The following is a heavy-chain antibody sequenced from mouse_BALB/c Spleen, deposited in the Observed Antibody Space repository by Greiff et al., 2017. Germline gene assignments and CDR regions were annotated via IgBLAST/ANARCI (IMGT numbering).Heavy chain of an antibody. CDR1: GFSLTSYG. Sequence: VKVVESGPGLVQPSQSLSITCTVSGFSLTSYGVHWVRQSPGKGLEWLGVIWSGGSTDYNAAFISRLSISKDNSKSQVFFKMNSLQANDTAIYYCASHRYDGFAYWGQGTLVTVSA. D-gene: IGHD2-14*01. CDR2: IWSGGST. V-gene: IGHV2-2*02. J-gene: IGHJ3*01. CDR3: ASHRYDGFAY.